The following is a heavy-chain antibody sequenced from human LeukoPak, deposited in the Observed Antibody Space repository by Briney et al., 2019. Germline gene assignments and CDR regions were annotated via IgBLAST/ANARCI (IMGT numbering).Heavy chain of an antibody. CDR2: INAGNGNT. J-gene: IGHJ5*02. CDR3: ARALFGSGYYPNWFDP. CDR1: GGTFSSYA. D-gene: IGHD3-22*01. Sequence: ASVKVSCKASGGTFSSYAMHWVRQAPGQRLEWMGWINAGNGNTKYSQKFQGRVTITRDTSASTAYMELSSLRSEDTAVYYCARALFGSGYYPNWFDPWGQGTLVTVSS. V-gene: IGHV1-3*01.